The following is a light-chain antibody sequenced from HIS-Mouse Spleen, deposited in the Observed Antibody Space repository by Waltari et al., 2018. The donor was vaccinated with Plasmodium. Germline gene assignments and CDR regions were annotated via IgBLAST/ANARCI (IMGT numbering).Light chain of an antibody. V-gene: IGKV1-8*01. CDR3: QQYYSYPFT. CDR1: QGISSY. Sequence: AIRMTHSPSSFSASTGDRVTITFRASQGISSYLAWYQQKPGKAPKRLSYAASTLQSGVPSRVIGSGSGTVFTLTISCLQSEDFATYYGQQYYSYPFTFGPGTKVDIK. J-gene: IGKJ3*01. CDR2: AAS.